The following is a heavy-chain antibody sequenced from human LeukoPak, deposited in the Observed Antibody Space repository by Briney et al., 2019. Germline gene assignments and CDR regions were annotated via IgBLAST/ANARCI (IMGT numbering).Heavy chain of an antibody. CDR3: ARDSDKYSHDC. V-gene: IGHV3-74*01. D-gene: IGHD2-21*01. J-gene: IGHJ4*02. CDR1: GFTFGSYW. CDR2: IMSDGSDT. Sequence: PGGSLRLSCAASGFTFGSYWMHWVRQAPGKGLAWVSRIMSDGSDTRYADSVKGRFTISRDNGKNTLYLQMNSLRVEDTAVYYCARDSDKYSHDCWGQGTLVTVSS.